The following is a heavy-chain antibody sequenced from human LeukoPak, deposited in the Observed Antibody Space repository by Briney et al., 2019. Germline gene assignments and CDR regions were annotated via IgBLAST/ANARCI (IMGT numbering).Heavy chain of an antibody. J-gene: IGHJ6*03. CDR1: GYTFTMYH. CDR2: INPSDGAT. V-gene: IGHV1-46*01. CDR3: AREQRGGLSGNLGGLFASYYTYYYMDV. Sequence: ASVKVSCKASGYTFTMYHIHWVRQAPGQGLEWMGMINPSDGATTYAQRFQGRVTLIRDMSTTTVYMDLHSLRFEDTAVYFRAREQRGGLSGNLGGLFASYYTYYYMDVWGRGTTVTVSS. D-gene: IGHD1-26*01.